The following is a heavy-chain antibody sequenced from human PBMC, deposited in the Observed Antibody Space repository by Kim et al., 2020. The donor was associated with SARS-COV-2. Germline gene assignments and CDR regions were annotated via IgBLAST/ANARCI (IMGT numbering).Heavy chain of an antibody. V-gene: IGHV3-48*03. CDR1: GFTFSSYE. D-gene: IGHD6-13*01. J-gene: IGHJ6*03. Sequence: GGSLRLSCAASGFTFSSYEMNWVRQAPGKGLEWVSYISTSSSTIYYTDSVKGRFTISRDNAKNSLYLQMNSQRAEDTAVYYCARDRRGSNWPYYYYYMDVWGQGTTVTVSS. CDR2: ISTSSSTI. CDR3: ARDRRGSNWPYYYYYMDV.